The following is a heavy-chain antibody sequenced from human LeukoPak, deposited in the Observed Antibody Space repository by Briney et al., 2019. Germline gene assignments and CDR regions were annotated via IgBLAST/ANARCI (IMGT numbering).Heavy chain of an antibody. D-gene: IGHD4-17*01. CDR3: AKLKTTMTTWDWFDP. V-gene: IGHV3-23*01. Sequence: GGSLRLSCAASGLTFSNYAMSWVRQAPGKGLEWVSAISGSGGSTYYTDSVKGRFTISRDNSKNTLYLQMNSLRAEDTAVYYCAKLKTTMTTWDWFDPWGQGTLVTVSS. CDR1: GLTFSNYA. CDR2: ISGSGGST. J-gene: IGHJ5*02.